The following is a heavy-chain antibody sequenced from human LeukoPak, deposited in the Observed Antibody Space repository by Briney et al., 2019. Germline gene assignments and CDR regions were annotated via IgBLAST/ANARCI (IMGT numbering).Heavy chain of an antibody. J-gene: IGHJ4*02. Sequence: GGSLRLSCAASGFTFSSYAMSWVRQAPGKGLEWVGVIWSDVSHMYCAESVKGRFTISRDNSKNTLYLQMNSLRADDTAVYYCARERVYGSGSDNPPYDSWGQGTLVTVSA. CDR3: ARERVYGSGSDNPPYDS. D-gene: IGHD3-10*01. CDR1: GFTFSSYA. V-gene: IGHV3-33*08. CDR2: IWSDVSHM.